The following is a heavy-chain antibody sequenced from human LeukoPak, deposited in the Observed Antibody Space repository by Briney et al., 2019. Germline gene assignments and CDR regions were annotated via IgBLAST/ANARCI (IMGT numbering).Heavy chain of an antibody. V-gene: IGHV3-23*01. CDR3: AKVPDGTPRGYWYFDL. CDR2: ISSSGGST. CDR1: GFTFSGYA. Sequence: PWGSLRLYCAASGFTFSGYAMAWVRPAPGQGREWVSTISSSGGSTDYADSVKGRFSISRDNSNNTLFVQMTSLRADDTAVFYFAKVPDGTPRGYWYFDLWARGTLVTVSS. J-gene: IGHJ2*01. D-gene: IGHD5-24*01.